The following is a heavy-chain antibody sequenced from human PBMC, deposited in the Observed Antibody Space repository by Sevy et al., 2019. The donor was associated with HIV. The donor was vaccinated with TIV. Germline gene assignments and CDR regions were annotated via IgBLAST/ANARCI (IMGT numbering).Heavy chain of an antibody. CDR1: AFTFSSYA. CDR3: AGAQGVLLWFGEFPL. CDR2: ISYDGKDK. D-gene: IGHD3-10*01. J-gene: IGHJ4*02. Sequence: GGSLRLSCAASAFTFSSYAMHWVRQAPGKGLEWVAVISYDGKDKDYADSVKGRFTISRDNSKNTLYLQMNSLRIEDTAVYYCAGAQGVLLWFGEFPLWGPGTLVTVSS. V-gene: IGHV3-30*04.